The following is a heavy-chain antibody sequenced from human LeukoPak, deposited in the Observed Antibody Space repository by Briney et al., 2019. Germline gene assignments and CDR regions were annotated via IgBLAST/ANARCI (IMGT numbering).Heavy chain of an antibody. CDR3: ARAMRGDFLDY. Sequence: GGSLRLSCAASGFTFSSYAMSWVRQAPGKGLEWVSVIYSGGSTYYADSVKGRFTISRDNSKNTLYLQMNSLRAEDTAVYYCARAMRGDFLDYWGQGTLVTVSS. CDR2: IYSGGST. J-gene: IGHJ4*02. D-gene: IGHD4-17*01. CDR1: GFTFSSYA. V-gene: IGHV3-66*01.